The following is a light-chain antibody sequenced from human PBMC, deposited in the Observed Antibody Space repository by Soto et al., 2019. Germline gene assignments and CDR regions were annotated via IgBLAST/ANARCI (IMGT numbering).Light chain of an antibody. CDR2: KTS. CDR1: QSVSNN. Sequence: EVVITQSPATLSVSPGERVTLSCRASQSVSNNLVWYQQKPGQAPRVVIYKTSTRATGIPARFSGSGSGTEFTLTISSLQSEDVAFYYCQQYNDWPPITFGQGTRLEIK. V-gene: IGKV3-15*01. CDR3: QQYNDWPPIT. J-gene: IGKJ5*01.